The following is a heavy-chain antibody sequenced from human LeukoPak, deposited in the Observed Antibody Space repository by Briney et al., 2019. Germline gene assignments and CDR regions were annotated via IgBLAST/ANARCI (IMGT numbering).Heavy chain of an antibody. CDR2: ISSSSTI. CDR3: ARGIAAEGY. CDR1: EFTFSDYY. V-gene: IGHV3-69-1*01. J-gene: IGHJ4*02. D-gene: IGHD6-13*01. Sequence: PGGSLRLSCAASEFTFSDYYMTWIRQAPGKGLEWVSYISSSSTIYYADSVKGRFTISRDNAKNSLYLQMNSLRAEDTAVYYCARGIAAEGYWGQGTLVTVSS.